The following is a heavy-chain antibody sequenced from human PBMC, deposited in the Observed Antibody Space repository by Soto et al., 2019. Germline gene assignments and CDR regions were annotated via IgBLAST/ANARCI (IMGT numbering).Heavy chain of an antibody. V-gene: IGHV2-5*02. J-gene: IGHJ4*02. CDR2: IYWAGDL. CDR1: GFSLNGNGVG. Sequence: GSGPTLVNPTQTLTLTCNFSGFSLNGNGVGVGWIRQPPGKALEWLALIYWAGDLRYSPALKSRLTITQDPSKDQVVLTMTNMDPTGSGTYYCAHGYVQLLSTFHYFDSWGQGIRVTVSS. D-gene: IGHD5-12*01. CDR3: AHGYVQLLSTFHYFDS.